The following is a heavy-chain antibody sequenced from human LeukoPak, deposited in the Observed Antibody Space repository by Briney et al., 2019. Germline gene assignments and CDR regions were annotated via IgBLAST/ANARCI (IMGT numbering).Heavy chain of an antibody. V-gene: IGHV3-7*01. CDR2: IKQDGSEK. J-gene: IGHJ3*02. Sequence: PGGSLRLSCAASGFTFSSYWMSWVRQAPGKGLEWVANIKQDGSEKYYVDSVKGRFTISRDNAKNSLYLQMNSLRAEDTAVYYCARRWRRYYDFWSGRPNDAFDIWGQGTMVTVSS. CDR1: GFTFSSYW. CDR3: ARRWRRYYDFWSGRPNDAFDI. D-gene: IGHD3-3*01.